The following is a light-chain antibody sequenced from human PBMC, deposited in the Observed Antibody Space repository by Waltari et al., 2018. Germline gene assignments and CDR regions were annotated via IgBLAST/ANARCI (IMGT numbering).Light chain of an antibody. CDR1: SSHVGGNY. Sequence: QPVLTQPPSVSAAAGQKVTISCSGSSSHVGGNYVAWYQHLPRTAPRLLIYENKIRPSGIPDRFSGSKSGTSATLGITGLQTGDEADYYCGTWDSSLSVVVFGGGTKLTVL. J-gene: IGLJ2*01. V-gene: IGLV1-51*02. CDR3: GTWDSSLSVVV. CDR2: ENK.